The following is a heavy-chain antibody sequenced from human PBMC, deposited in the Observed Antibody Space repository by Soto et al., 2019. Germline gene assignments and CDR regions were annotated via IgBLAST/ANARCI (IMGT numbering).Heavy chain of an antibody. CDR1: GFTVSSNY. Sequence: GGSLRLSCAASGFTVSSNYMSWVRQAPGKGLEWVSVIYSGGSTYYADSVKGRFTISRDNSKNTLYLQMNSLRAEDTAVYYCARERPYCTNGVCYTPGFDYWGQGTLVTVSS. V-gene: IGHV3-53*01. D-gene: IGHD2-8*01. CDR3: ARERPYCTNGVCYTPGFDY. CDR2: IYSGGST. J-gene: IGHJ4*02.